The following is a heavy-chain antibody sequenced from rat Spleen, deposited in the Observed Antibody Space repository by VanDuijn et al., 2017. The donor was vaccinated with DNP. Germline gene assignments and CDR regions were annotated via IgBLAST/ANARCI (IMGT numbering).Heavy chain of an antibody. Sequence: EVQLVESGGGLVQPGGSLKLSCAASGFTFSSYWMYWIRQAPGKGLEWVATISYDGSSTYYRDSVKGRFTISRDHAKSTLYLQMDSLRSGDTATYFCSRHGRVTTVATYWYFDFWGPGTMVTVSS. D-gene: IGHD1-3*01. CDR2: ISYDGSST. J-gene: IGHJ1*01. CDR1: GFTFSSYW. CDR3: SRHGRVTTVATYWYFDF. V-gene: IGHV5-7*01.